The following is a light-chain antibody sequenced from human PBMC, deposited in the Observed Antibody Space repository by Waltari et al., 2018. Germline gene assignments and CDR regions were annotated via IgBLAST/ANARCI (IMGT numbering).Light chain of an antibody. CDR3: QQNNNWPWT. CDR1: QNVNKN. V-gene: IGKV3D-15*01. CDR2: GVS. J-gene: IGKJ1*01. Sequence: EILLTQSPATVSLSPGEGATLSCRASQNVNKNLAWYQQKPGQPPKLLIYGVSKRATNIPDRFSGSGSRTDFTLTINSLEPDDVAVYFCQQNNNWPWTFGQGTKVEIK.